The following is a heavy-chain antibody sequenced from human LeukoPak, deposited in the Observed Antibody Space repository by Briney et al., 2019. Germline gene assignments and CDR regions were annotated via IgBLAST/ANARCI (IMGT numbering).Heavy chain of an antibody. J-gene: IGHJ4*02. CDR3: ASVCSSTSCYRDY. CDR2: IYHSGST. Sequence: SETLSLTCTVSGYSISNAYYWGWIRQPPGKGLEWIGRIYHSGSTYDNASLKSRVTISVDTSKNQFSLRLSSVTAADTAVYYCASVCSSTSCYRDYWGQGTLVTVSS. D-gene: IGHD2-2*01. V-gene: IGHV4-38-2*02. CDR1: GYSISNAYY.